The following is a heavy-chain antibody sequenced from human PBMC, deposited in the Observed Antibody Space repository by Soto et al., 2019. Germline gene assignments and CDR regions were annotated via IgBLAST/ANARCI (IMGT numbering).Heavy chain of an antibody. CDR3: AREDSGPLSY. V-gene: IGHV4-39*07. CDR1: NDSINNPLYY. CDR2: IYHTGSS. D-gene: IGHD1-26*01. J-gene: IGHJ4*02. Sequence: SETLSLTCTVSNDSINNPLYYWGWIRQPPGKGLEWIGSIYHTGSSYYNPSLQGRVTISVDTSKNQFSLKLSSVTAADTAVYYCAREDSGPLSYWGQGTLVTVPQ.